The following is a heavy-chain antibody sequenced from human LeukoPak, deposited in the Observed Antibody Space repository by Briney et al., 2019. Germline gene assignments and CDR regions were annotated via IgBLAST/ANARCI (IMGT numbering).Heavy chain of an antibody. CDR2: IDYGGRA. CDR3: ATYAAGQGGRGY. CDR1: GGSFSGYH. V-gene: IGHV4-59*08. D-gene: IGHD2-2*01. J-gene: IGHJ4*02. Sequence: PSETLSLTCTASGGSFSGYHWNWIRQPPGKGLEWIGEIDYGGRAHYSPSLKSRLTVSLETSKNHFSLNMRSVTAADTAVYYCATYAAGQGGRGYWGQGTLVSVSS.